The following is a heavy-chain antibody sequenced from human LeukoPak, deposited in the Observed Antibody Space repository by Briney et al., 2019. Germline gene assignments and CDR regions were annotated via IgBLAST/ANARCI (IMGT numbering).Heavy chain of an antibody. V-gene: IGHV3-66*02. D-gene: IGHD6-19*01. CDR2: IYSGGSA. CDR1: GFTVSSNY. CDR3: ASGIAVYGMYYFDY. Sequence: PGGSLRLSCAASGFTVSSNYMSWVRQAPGKGLEWVSVIYSGGSAYYADSVKGRFTISRDNSKNTLYLQMNSLRAGDTAVYYCASGIAVYGMYYFDYWGQGTLVTVSS. J-gene: IGHJ4*02.